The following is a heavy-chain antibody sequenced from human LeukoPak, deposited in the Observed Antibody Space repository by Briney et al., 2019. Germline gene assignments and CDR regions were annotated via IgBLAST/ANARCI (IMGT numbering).Heavy chain of an antibody. D-gene: IGHD1-26*01. V-gene: IGHV3-21*04. CDR2: ISGSNSYI. J-gene: IGHJ6*02. CDR1: GFTFSSYT. Sequence: GGSLRLSCAASGFTFSSYTMHWIRQAPGKGLEWVSSISGSNSYIFYADSVKGRFTVSRDNSKNTLYLQMNSLRAEDTAIYYCAKVISGSYYGYYYYGMDVWGQGTTVTVSS. CDR3: AKVISGSYYGYYYYGMDV.